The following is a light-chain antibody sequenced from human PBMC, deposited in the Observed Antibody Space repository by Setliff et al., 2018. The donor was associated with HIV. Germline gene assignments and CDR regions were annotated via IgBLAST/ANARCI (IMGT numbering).Light chain of an antibody. Sequence: QSVLTQPASVSGSPGQSITISCTGASSDFGGYNYVSWYEPHPGKAPKLMIYDVSKRPSGVANRFSGSKSGNTASLTISGLQAEDEADYYCSSYTSRNTYVFGTGTKVTVL. CDR3: SSYTSRNTYV. CDR2: DVS. CDR1: SSDFGGYNY. V-gene: IGLV2-14*03. J-gene: IGLJ1*01.